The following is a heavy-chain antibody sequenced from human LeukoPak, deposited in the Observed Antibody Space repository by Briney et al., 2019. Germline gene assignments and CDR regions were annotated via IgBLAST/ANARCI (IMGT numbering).Heavy chain of an antibody. CDR2: IKTDGSEK. J-gene: IGHJ1*01. CDR3: GTYSSLNAREFQY. D-gene: IGHD3-22*01. Sequence: PGGSLRLSCEGSGFTFSNYWMSWVRQAPGKGLEWVANIKTDGSEKYYVDSVKGRFTISRDNAKNSLYLQMNSLRAEDTAVYYCGTYSSLNAREFQYWGQGTLVTVSS. CDR1: GFTFSNYW. V-gene: IGHV3-7*01.